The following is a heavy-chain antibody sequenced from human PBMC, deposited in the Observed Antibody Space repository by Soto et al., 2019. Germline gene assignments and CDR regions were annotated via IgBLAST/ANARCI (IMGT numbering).Heavy chain of an antibody. CDR1: GDTFKNCV. Sequence: QVQVVQSGVEVRRPGSSVKVSCKASGDTFKNCVISWVRQAPGQGLEWMGGIIPLFGTTDFAQRFQGRLRTTTDESTTTAYMELSRLRSEDTATYYCAAELGFGKLSVVWGQGTAVIVSS. J-gene: IGHJ6*02. CDR2: IIPLFGTT. CDR3: AAELGFGKLSVV. V-gene: IGHV1-69*01. D-gene: IGHD7-27*01.